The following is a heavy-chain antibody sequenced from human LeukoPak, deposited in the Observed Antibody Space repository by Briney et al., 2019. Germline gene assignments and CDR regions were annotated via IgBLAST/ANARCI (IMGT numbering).Heavy chain of an antibody. CDR1: GYTFTTYA. CDR2: INTNTGNP. CDR3: ARELGRYAFDI. J-gene: IGHJ3*02. V-gene: IGHV7-4-1*02. Sequence: ASVKVSCKSSGYTFTTYAINWVRQAPAQGLEWMGWINTNTGNPTYVQGFTGRFVFSLDTSVSTAYLQISSLKAEDTAVYYCARELGRYAFDIWGQGTMVTVSS. D-gene: IGHD1-26*01.